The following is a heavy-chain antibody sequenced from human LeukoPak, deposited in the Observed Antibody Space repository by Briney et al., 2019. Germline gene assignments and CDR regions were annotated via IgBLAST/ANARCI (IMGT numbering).Heavy chain of an antibody. D-gene: IGHD3-10*01. J-gene: IGHJ4*02. Sequence: PGGSLRLSCAASGFTFSSYAMSWVRQAPGKGLEWVSAISGSGGSTYYADSVKGRFTISRDNSKNTLYLQMNSLRAEDTAVYYCAKARISMVRGVYSPLPFDYWGQGTLVTVSS. CDR3: AKARISMVRGVYSPLPFDY. V-gene: IGHV3-23*01. CDR1: GFTFSSYA. CDR2: ISGSGGST.